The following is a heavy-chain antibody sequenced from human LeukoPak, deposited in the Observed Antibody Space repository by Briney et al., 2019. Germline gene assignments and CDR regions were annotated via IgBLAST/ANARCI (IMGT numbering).Heavy chain of an antibody. CDR1: GYTFTSYA. V-gene: IGHV1-3*01. CDR2: INAGNGNT. CDR3: ARDNTMVRGVIISPFGY. J-gene: IGHJ4*02. Sequence: GASVTVSCKASGYTFTSYAMHWVRQAPGQRLEWMGWINAGNGNTKYSQKFQGRVTITRDTSASTAYMELSSLRSEDTAVYYCARDNTMVRGVIISPFGYWGQGTLVTVSS. D-gene: IGHD3-10*01.